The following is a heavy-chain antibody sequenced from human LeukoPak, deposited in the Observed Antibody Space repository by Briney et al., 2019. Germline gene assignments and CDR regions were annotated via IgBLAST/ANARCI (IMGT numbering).Heavy chain of an antibody. CDR2: ISGSGGST. D-gene: IGHD3-3*01. CDR3: AKDRGVVTNY. Sequence: GGSLRLSCAASGFKLNNYGMNWVRQAPGKGLEWVSAISGSGGSTYYADSVKGRFTISRDNSKNTLYLQMNSLRAEDTAVYYCAKDRGVVTNYWGQGTLVTVSS. V-gene: IGHV3-23*01. CDR1: GFKLNNYG. J-gene: IGHJ4*02.